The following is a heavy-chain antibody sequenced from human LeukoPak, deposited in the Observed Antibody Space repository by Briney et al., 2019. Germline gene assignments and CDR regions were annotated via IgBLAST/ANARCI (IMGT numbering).Heavy chain of an antibody. J-gene: IGHJ4*02. D-gene: IGHD2-2*01. CDR3: ASPLGYCSSTSCYEGDY. V-gene: IGHV3-21*01. CDR1: GFTFSSYS. CDR2: ISSSSSYI. Sequence: PGGSLRLSCAASGFTFSSYSMNWVRQAPGKGLEWVSSISSSSSYIYYADPVKGRFTISRDNAKNSLYLQMNSLRAEDTAVYYCASPLGYCSSTSCYEGDYWGQGTLVTVSS.